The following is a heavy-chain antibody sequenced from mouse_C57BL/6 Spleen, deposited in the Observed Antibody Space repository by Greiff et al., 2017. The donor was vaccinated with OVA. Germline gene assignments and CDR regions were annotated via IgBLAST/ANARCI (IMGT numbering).Heavy chain of an antibody. CDR1: GYTFTDYE. Sequence: QVQLQQSGAELVRPGASVTLSCKASGYTFTDYEMHWVKQTPVHGLEWIGAIDPEAGGTAYNQKFKGKAILTADKSSSTAYMELRSLTSEDSSVYYCTRNYGFAYWGQGTLVTVSA. V-gene: IGHV1-15*01. CDR2: IDPEAGGT. CDR3: TRNYGFAY. D-gene: IGHD1-1*01. J-gene: IGHJ3*01.